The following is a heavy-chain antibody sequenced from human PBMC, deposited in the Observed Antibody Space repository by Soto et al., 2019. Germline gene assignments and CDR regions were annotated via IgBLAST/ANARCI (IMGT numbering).Heavy chain of an antibody. J-gene: IGHJ4*02. D-gene: IGHD3-22*01. CDR3: AREAEYDSSGYYYLY. Sequence: PGGSLRLSCAASGFTFSDYYMSWIRQAPGKGLEWVSYISSSGSTIYYADSVKGRFTISRDNAKNSLYLQMNSLRAEDTAVYYCAREAEYDSSGYYYLYWGQGTLVTVSS. CDR2: ISSSGSTI. CDR1: GFTFSDYY. V-gene: IGHV3-11*01.